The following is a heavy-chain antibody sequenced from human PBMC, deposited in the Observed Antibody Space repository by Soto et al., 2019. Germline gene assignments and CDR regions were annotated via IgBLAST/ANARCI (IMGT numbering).Heavy chain of an antibody. V-gene: IGHV3-23*01. D-gene: IGHD6-19*01. CDR3: AKDPFSSGWFFDY. CDR1: GFTFSSYA. Sequence: GGSLRLSCAASGFTFSSYAMSWVRQAPGKGLEWVSAISGSGGSTYYADSVKGRFTISRDNSKNTLYLQMNSLRADDTAVYYCAKDPFSSGWFFDYWGQGTLVTVSS. CDR2: ISGSGGST. J-gene: IGHJ4*02.